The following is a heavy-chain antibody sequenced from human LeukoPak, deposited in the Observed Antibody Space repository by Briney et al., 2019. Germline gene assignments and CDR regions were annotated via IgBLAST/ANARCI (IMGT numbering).Heavy chain of an antibody. Sequence: PSETLSLTCAVFGGSISSGGYSWSWIRQPPGKGLEWIGYIYHSGSTYYNPSLKSRDTISVDRSKNQFSLKLSSVTAADTAVYYCARFIGSDFDYWGQGTLVTVSS. D-gene: IGHD6-6*01. CDR3: ARFIGSDFDY. CDR1: GGSISSGGYS. CDR2: IYHSGST. J-gene: IGHJ4*02. V-gene: IGHV4-30-2*01.